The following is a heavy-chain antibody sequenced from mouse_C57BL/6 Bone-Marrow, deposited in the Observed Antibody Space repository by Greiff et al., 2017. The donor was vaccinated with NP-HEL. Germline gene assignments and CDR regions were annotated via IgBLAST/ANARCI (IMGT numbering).Heavy chain of an antibody. Sequence: DVKLVESGGGLVKPGGSLKLSCAASGFTFSSYAMSWVRQTPEKRLEWVATISDGGSYTYYPDNVKGRFTISRDNAKNNLYLQMSHLKSEDTAMYYCARDGPLTGTDDYWGQGTTLTVSS. D-gene: IGHD4-1*01. V-gene: IGHV5-4*01. CDR2: ISDGGSYT. CDR1: GFTFSSYA. J-gene: IGHJ2*01. CDR3: ARDGPLTGTDDY.